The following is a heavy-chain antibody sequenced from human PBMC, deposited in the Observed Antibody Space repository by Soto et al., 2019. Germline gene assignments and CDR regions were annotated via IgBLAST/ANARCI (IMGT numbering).Heavy chain of an antibody. V-gene: IGHV1-69*13. CDR2: IIPIFGTA. J-gene: IGHJ4*02. CDR3: ARGSRAVDYYFDY. D-gene: IGHD5-12*01. Sequence: ASVKVSGKASGGTFSIYAISFVRQAPGQGLEWMGGIIPIFGTANYAQKFQGRVTITADESTSTAYMELSSLRSEDTAVYYCARGSRAVDYYFDYWGQGTLVTVSS. CDR1: GGTFSIYA.